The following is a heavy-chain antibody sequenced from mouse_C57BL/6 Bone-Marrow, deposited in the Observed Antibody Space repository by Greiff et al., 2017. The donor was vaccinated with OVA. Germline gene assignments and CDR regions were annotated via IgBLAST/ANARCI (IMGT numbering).Heavy chain of an antibody. CDR2: INPNNGGT. CDR1: GYTFTDYN. Sequence: VQLQQSGPELVKPGASVTIPCTASGYTFTDYNMDWVKQSHGKSLEWIGDINPNNGGTIYNQTFKSKATLTVDKSSSTAYMELRTLTSEDTAVYYAASDLFDYWGQGTTLTVSS. J-gene: IGHJ2*01. V-gene: IGHV1-18*01. CDR3: ASDLFDY.